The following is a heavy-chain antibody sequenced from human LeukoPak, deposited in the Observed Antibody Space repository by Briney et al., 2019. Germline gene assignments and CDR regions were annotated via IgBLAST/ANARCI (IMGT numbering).Heavy chain of an antibody. Sequence: GGSLRLSCAASGFTFSSSAMGWVRRAPQKGLEWVSAIPASGPKTYYTGSVRGRFTISRDNSKNTVYLQMQSLRAEDTAVYYCARDSETETGWYYYGMDVWGQGTTVTVSS. D-gene: IGHD1-1*01. CDR3: ARDSETETGWYYYGMDV. V-gene: IGHV3-23*01. J-gene: IGHJ6*02. CDR1: GFTFSSSA. CDR2: IPASGPKT.